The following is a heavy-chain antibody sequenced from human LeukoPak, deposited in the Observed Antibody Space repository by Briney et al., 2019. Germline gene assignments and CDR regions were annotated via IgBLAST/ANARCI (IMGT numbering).Heavy chain of an antibody. CDR3: ARDRSSSWYHDAFDI. CDR2: ISSSSSYI. V-gene: IGHV3-21*01. J-gene: IGHJ3*02. D-gene: IGHD6-13*01. CDR1: GFTFSSYS. Sequence: GGSLRLSCAASGFTFSSYSMNWVRQAPGKGLEWVSSISSSSSYIYYADSVKGRFTISRDNAKNSLYLQMNSLRAEDTAVYYCARDRSSSWYHDAFDIWGQGTMVTVSS.